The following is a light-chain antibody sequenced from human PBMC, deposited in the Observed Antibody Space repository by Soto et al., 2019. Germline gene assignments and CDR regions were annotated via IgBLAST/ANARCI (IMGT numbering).Light chain of an antibody. V-gene: IGKV1-39*01. CDR3: QKSYSSIFT. CDR1: QTISTY. J-gene: IGKJ3*01. CDR2: ATS. Sequence: DIPITQSPSSLSASVGDRGTITCRASQTISTYLNWYQQKPGKAPKILIYATSTFQGGVPSRFSGSGSGTAFTLTISSLQPEDFATYYCQKSYSSIFTFGRGTKVDIK.